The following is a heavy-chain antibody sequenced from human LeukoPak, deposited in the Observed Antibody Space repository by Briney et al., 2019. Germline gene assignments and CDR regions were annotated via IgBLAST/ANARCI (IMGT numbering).Heavy chain of an antibody. D-gene: IGHD1-26*01. CDR2: INPSGGST. CDR3: ARDSGSYRFDY. V-gene: IGHV1-46*01. J-gene: IGHJ4*02. Sequence: ASVKVSCKASGYTFTSYYMHWVRQAPGQGLEWMGIINPSGGSTSYAQKFQGRVTMTRDTSTSTVYMELSSLRSDDTAVYYCARDSGSYRFDYWGQGTLVTVSS. CDR1: GYTFTSYY.